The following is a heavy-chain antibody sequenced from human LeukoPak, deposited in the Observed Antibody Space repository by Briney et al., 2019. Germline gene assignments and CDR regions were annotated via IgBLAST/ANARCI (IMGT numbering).Heavy chain of an antibody. J-gene: IGHJ3*02. Sequence: SETLSLTCTVSGGSVSSGSYYWSWIRQPPGKGLEWIGYIYYIGSTNYNPSLKSRVTISVDTSKNQFSLKLSSVTAADTAVYYCARADYSNYGDAFDIWGQGTMVTVSS. V-gene: IGHV4-61*01. CDR3: ARADYSNYGDAFDI. D-gene: IGHD4-11*01. CDR1: GGSVSSGSYY. CDR2: IYYIGST.